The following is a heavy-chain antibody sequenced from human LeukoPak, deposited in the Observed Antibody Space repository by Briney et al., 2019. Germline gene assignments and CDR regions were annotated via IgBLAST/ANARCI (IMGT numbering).Heavy chain of an antibody. D-gene: IGHD5-18*01. Sequence: GAAVKVSCKASGGTFSSYAISWVRQAPGQGLEWMGGIIPIFGTANYAQKFQGRVTITTDESTSTAYMELSSLRFEDTAVYYCARVSGPKDTAMGDYYFDYWGQGTLVTVSS. CDR2: IIPIFGTA. CDR3: ARVSGPKDTAMGDYYFDY. J-gene: IGHJ4*02. V-gene: IGHV1-69*05. CDR1: GGTFSSYA.